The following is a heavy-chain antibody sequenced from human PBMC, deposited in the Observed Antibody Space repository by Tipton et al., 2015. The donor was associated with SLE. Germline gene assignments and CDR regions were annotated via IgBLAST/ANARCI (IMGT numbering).Heavy chain of an antibody. J-gene: IGHJ4*02. CDR1: GFTFSSYA. CDR3: AREPKGAALDY. Sequence: LRLSCAASGFTFSSYAMSWVRQAPGKGLEWIGYIYYSGSTNYNPSLKSRVTISVDTSKNQFSLKLSSVTAADTAVYYCAREPKGAALDYWGQGTLVTVSS. CDR2: IYYSGST. V-gene: IGHV4-59*01. D-gene: IGHD6-25*01.